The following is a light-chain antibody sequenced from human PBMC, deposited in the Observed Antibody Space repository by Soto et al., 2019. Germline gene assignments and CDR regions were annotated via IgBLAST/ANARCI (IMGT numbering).Light chain of an antibody. CDR2: GAS. V-gene: IGKV3-20*01. J-gene: IGKJ1*01. Sequence: EIVLTQSPGTLSLSPGERATLSCRASQSVSSSYLAWYQQKPGQAPRLLIYGASSRATGIPDRFSGSGSGTDFTLTISRLEPEDFAVYYCQQYGSSPTTFGQRSKVDI. CDR1: QSVSSSY. CDR3: QQYGSSPTT.